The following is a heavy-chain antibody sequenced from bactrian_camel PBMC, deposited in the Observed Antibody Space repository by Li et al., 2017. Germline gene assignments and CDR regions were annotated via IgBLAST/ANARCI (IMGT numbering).Heavy chain of an antibody. CDR3: AASRRPWPGYCRDSRYAF. J-gene: IGHJ4*01. D-gene: IGHD1*01. Sequence: VQLVESGGGSVQSGGSLRLSCAASGFTYSYYCMGWFRQAPGKEREGVAHLGSDGSTRYADSVKGRFTISKDNAKNTLHLEMNSLKPEDTARYYCAASRRPWPGYCRDSRYAFWGQGTQVTVS. CDR2: LGSDGST. CDR1: GFTYSYYC. V-gene: IGHV3S67*01.